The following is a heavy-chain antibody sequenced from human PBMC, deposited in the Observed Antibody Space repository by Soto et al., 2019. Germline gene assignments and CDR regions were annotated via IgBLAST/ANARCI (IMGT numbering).Heavy chain of an antibody. D-gene: IGHD1-26*01. V-gene: IGHV3-23*01. Sequence: GGSLRLSCAASGFTFSSYAMSWVRQAPGKGLEWVSAISGSGGSTYYADSVKGRFTISRDNSKNTLYLQMNSLRAEATAVYYGAKGPRSGSYYYDAFDIWGQGTMVTVSS. J-gene: IGHJ3*02. CDR3: AKGPRSGSYYYDAFDI. CDR2: ISGSGGST. CDR1: GFTFSSYA.